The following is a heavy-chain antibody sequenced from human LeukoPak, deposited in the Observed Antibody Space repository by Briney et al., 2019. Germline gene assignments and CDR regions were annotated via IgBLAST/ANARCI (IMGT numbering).Heavy chain of an antibody. CDR1: GYTFSSNW. J-gene: IGHJ6*02. CDR3: ARPPVRGVNYYYGLDV. CDR2: IYPGDSDT. Sequence: GESLKISCKGSGYTFSSNWIGWVRQMPGKGLEWMGIIYPGDSDTRYSPSFQGQVTISADKFISTAYLQWSSLKASDTAVYYCARPPVRGVNYYYGLDVWGQGTTVTVSS. D-gene: IGHD3-10*01. V-gene: IGHV5-51*01.